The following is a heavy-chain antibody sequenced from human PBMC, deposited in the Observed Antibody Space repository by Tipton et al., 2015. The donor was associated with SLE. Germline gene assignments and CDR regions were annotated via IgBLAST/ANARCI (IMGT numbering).Heavy chain of an antibody. J-gene: IGHJ4*02. V-gene: IGHV4-30-2*01. CDR1: GGSASSRTYS. CDR2: IYHTGST. D-gene: IGHD3-3*01. CDR3: ARSHLEWSHVFDY. Sequence: TLSLTCEVSGGSASSRTYSWGWIRQPPGKGLEWIGYIYHTGSTYYNPSLKSRVTISVDKSKNHFSLKLTSVTAADTAVYYCARSHLEWSHVFDYWGQGTLVTVAS.